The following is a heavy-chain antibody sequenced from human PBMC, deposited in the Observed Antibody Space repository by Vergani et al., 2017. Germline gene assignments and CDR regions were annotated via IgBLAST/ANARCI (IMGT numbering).Heavy chain of an antibody. CDR3: ARDPTASPVWGAFVI. CDR1: GFTFSSYS. CDR2: ISSSSSYI. J-gene: IGHJ3*02. Sequence: EVQLVESGGGLVKPGGSLRLSCAASGFTFSSYSMNWVRQAPGKGLEWVSSISSSSSYIYYADSVKGRFTISRDNAKNSLYLQMNSLRAEDTAVYYCARDPTASPVWGAFVIWGQGTMVTVSS. V-gene: IGHV3-21*01. D-gene: IGHD1-14*01.